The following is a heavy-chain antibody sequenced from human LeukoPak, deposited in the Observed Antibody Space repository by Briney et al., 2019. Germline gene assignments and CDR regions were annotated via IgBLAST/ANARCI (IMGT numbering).Heavy chain of an antibody. V-gene: IGHV4-38-2*02. CDR3: ARDLAAAGTGWFDP. Sequence: PSETLSLTCTVSGYSISSGYYWGWIRQPPGKGLEWIGEINHSGSTNYNPSLKSRVTISVDASKNQFSLKLSSVTAADTAVYYCARDLAAAGTGWFDPWGQGTLVTVSS. J-gene: IGHJ5*02. CDR2: INHSGST. D-gene: IGHD6-13*01. CDR1: GYSISSGYY.